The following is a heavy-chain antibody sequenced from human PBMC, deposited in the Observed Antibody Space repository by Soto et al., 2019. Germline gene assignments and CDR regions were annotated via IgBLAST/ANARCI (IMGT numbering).Heavy chain of an antibody. Sequence: PSETLSLTCTVSGGSISSYYWSWIRQPPGKGLEWIGYIYYSGGTNYNPSLKSRVTISVDTSKNQFSLKLSSVTAADTAVYYCARSEPYYDFWSGYYMGVNWFDPWGQGTLVTVSS. J-gene: IGHJ5*02. V-gene: IGHV4-59*01. CDR2: IYYSGGT. CDR1: GGSISSYY. D-gene: IGHD3-3*01. CDR3: ARSEPYYDFWSGYYMGVNWFDP.